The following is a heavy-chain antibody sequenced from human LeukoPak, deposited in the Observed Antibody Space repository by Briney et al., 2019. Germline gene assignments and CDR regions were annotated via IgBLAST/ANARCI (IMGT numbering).Heavy chain of an antibody. CDR2: ISSSSGTI. D-gene: IGHD2-2*02. Sequence: PGGSLRLSCGASGFTFSTYSMNWVRQAPGKGLEWVSYISSSSGTIYYADSVKGRFSISRDNAKNSLYLQMNSLRADDTAVYYCARAVLCSSSSCSTYYFDYWGQGTPVTVSS. CDR1: GFTFSTYS. J-gene: IGHJ4*02. V-gene: IGHV3-48*01. CDR3: ARAVLCSSSSCSTYYFDY.